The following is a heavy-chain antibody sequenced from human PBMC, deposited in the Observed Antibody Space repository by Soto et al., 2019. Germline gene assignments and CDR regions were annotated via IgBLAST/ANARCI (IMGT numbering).Heavy chain of an antibody. J-gene: IGHJ5*02. D-gene: IGHD3-16*01. CDR3: ARMETFGSLNWFDP. Sequence: ASVKVSCKASGYSFTNNDVSWVRQATGQGLEWMGWMNPGSGDTGYAQKFQGRVTMTRDISIATAYMELSSLRSNDTAIYYCARMETFGSLNWFDPWGQGTLVTVSS. CDR2: MNPGSGDT. V-gene: IGHV1-8*01. CDR1: GYSFTNND.